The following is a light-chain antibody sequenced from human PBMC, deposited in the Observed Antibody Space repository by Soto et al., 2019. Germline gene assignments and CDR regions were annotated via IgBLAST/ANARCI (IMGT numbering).Light chain of an antibody. CDR1: SGSIARNY. J-gene: IGLJ1*01. CDR3: QSYDISTLYV. CDR2: DDN. V-gene: IGLV6-57*03. Sequence: NFMLTQPHSVSESPGKTVTISCTRSSGSIARNYLQWYQQRPGSAPTTVIYDDNQRPSGVPDRFSGSIDSSANSASLTISGLKTEDEADYYCQSYDISTLYVFGTGTKLTVL.